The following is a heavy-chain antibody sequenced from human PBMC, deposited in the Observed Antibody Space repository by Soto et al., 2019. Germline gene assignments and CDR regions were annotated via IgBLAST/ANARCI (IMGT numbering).Heavy chain of an antibody. Sequence: QVQLVESGGGVVQPGRSLRLSCAASGFTFSSYAMHWVRQAPGKGLEWVAIASYDGTTAYYADSVKVRFTISRDNSKTTLYLQINSLRAEDAAVYYCAKGGPAMLGGDHWGQGTVVTVSS. CDR3: AKGGPAMLGGDH. CDR1: GFTFSSYA. V-gene: IGHV3-30*18. CDR2: ASYDGTTA. J-gene: IGHJ4*02. D-gene: IGHD5-18*01.